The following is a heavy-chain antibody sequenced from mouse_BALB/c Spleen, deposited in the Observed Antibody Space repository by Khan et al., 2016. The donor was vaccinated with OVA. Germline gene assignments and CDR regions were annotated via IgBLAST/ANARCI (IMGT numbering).Heavy chain of an antibody. D-gene: IGHD1-1*01. CDR2: IDPYNGDT. CDR1: GYSFTDYN. Sequence: EVELVESGPELVKPGASVKVSCKASGYSFTDYNMYWVKQSHGKSLEWIGYIDPYNGDTNYNQKFKGKATLTVDKSSSTAFMHLNSLTSEDSAVYYCALIYYYGTGFDYWGQGTTLTVAS. CDR3: ALIYYYGTGFDY. V-gene: IGHV1S135*01. J-gene: IGHJ2*01.